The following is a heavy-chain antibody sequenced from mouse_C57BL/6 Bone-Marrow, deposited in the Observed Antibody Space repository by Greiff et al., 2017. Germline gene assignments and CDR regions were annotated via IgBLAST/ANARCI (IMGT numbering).Heavy chain of an antibody. V-gene: IGHV1-72*01. D-gene: IGHD1-1*01. CDR3: ARWGPSSSYYYAMDY. CDR2: IDPNSGGT. CDR1: GYTFTSYW. J-gene: IGHJ4*01. Sequence: QQSCKASGYTFTSYWMHWVKQRPGRGLEWIGRIDPNSGGTKYNEKFKSKATLTVDKPSSTAYMQLSSLTSEDSAVYYCARWGPSSSYYYAMDYWGQGTSVTVSS.